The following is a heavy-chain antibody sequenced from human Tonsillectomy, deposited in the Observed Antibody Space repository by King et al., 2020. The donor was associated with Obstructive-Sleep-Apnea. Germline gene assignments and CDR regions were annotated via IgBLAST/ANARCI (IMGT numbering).Heavy chain of an antibody. Sequence: VQLVESGAGVVQPGRSLRLSCAASGFTFSTYVMHWVRQAPGKGLEWVAVISYDGSNKYYADSVKGRFTISRDNSKNTLYLQLNSLRAEDTAVYYCARNYDFWSGYYQLPCYWGQGTLVTVSS. V-gene: IGHV3-30*04. D-gene: IGHD3-3*01. CDR1: GFTFSTYV. J-gene: IGHJ4*02. CDR3: ARNYDFWSGYYQLPCY. CDR2: ISYDGSNK.